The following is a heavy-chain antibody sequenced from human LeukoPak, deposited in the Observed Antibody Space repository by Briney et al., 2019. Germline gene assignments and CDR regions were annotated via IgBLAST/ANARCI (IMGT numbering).Heavy chain of an antibody. V-gene: IGHV3-23*01. J-gene: IGHJ6*03. D-gene: IGHD6-13*01. CDR1: GFTFSSYA. CDR3: ARGGAAAVYYYDYMDV. CDR2: ISGSGGST. Sequence: PGGSLRLSCAASGFTFSSYAMSWVRQAPGKGLEWVSAISGSGGSTYYADSVKGRFTISRDNSKNTLYLQMNSLRAEDTAVYYCARGGAAAVYYYDYMDVWGKGTTVTVSS.